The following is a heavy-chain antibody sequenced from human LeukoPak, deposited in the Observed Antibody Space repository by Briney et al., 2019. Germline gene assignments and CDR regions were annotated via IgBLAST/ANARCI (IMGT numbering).Heavy chain of an antibody. CDR2: IDHIGRT. J-gene: IGHJ6*03. V-gene: IGHV4-34*01. CDR1: GVSLRSYY. CDR3: ARPGACSSTTCTGYMHI. Sequence: SEALCLTCADYGVSLRSYYRSWIRQSPGKGLEWIGKIDHIGRTYYTPSAKSRVTISVGPSKNQFSMKLKSVTAADSAVYYCARPGACSSTTCTGYMHIWGKGTTVTVSS. D-gene: IGHD6-13*01.